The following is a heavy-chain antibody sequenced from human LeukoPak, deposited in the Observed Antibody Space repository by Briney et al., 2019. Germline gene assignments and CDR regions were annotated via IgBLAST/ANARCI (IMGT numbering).Heavy chain of an antibody. D-gene: IGHD3-22*01. V-gene: IGHV3-23*01. CDR1: GFIFNNYG. J-gene: IGHJ5*02. Sequence: GGSLRLSYAASGFIFNNYGLIWVRQAPGKGLQWVSAISNDGGGIQYADFVKGRFTISRDNSKNMLFLQMNSLTAEDTALYYCAKGSSGYFADLWGQGTLVTVSS. CDR2: ISNDGGGI. CDR3: AKGSSGYFADL.